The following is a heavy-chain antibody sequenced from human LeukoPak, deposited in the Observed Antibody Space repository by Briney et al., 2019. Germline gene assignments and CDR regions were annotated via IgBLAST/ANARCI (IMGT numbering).Heavy chain of an antibody. CDR2: INPSGGST. J-gene: IGHJ6*02. V-gene: IGHV1-46*01. CDR1: GYTFTIYY. CDR3: ARDLGGSYYYYYYGMDV. Sequence: RASVTVSCTASGYTFTIYYIHWVRQAPGQGLEWMGIINPSGGSTSYAQKFQGRVTMTRDTSTSTVYMELSSLRSEDTAVYYCARDLGGSYYYYYYGMDVWGQGTTVTVSS. D-gene: IGHD1-26*01.